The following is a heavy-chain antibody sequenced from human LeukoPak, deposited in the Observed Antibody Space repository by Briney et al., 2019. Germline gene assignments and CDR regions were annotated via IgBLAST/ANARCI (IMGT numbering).Heavy chain of an antibody. J-gene: IGHJ4*02. Sequence: GESLKISCKGSGYNFINYWIGWVRQMPGKGLEWMGIICPGDSDTRFSPSFQGQVTISVDKSINTAFLQWSSLKASDTAMYYCARLPRDCSYTSCHDQRNHFDLWGQGTLVTVSS. D-gene: IGHD2-2*01. V-gene: IGHV5-51*01. CDR3: ARLPRDCSYTSCHDQRNHFDL. CDR1: GYNFINYW. CDR2: ICPGDSDT.